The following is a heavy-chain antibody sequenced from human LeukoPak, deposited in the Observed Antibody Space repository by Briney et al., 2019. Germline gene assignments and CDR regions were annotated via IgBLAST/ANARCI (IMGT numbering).Heavy chain of an antibody. CDR2: IYPGDSDT. J-gene: IGHJ3*02. Sequence: ESLKISCKGSGYTFTSYWIAWVRQMPGKGLEWMGIIYPGDSDTRYSPSFQGQVTISADKSISTAYLQWSSLKASDTSMYYCARYPWWELLDAFDIWGQGTMVTVSS. CDR1: GYTFTSYW. D-gene: IGHD1-26*01. CDR3: ARYPWWELLDAFDI. V-gene: IGHV5-51*01.